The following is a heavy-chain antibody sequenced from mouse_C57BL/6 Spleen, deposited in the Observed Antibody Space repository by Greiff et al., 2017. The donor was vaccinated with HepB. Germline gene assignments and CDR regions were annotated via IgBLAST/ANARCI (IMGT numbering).Heavy chain of an antibody. CDR1: GFTFSDYY. CDR3: ARGDYYGSRDGYFDV. D-gene: IGHD1-1*01. V-gene: IGHV5-16*01. Sequence: EVKVEESEGGLVQPGSSMKLSCTASGFTFSDYYMAWVRQVPEKGLEWVANINYDGSSTYYLDSLKSRFIISRDNTKNILYLQMSSLKSEDTATYYCARGDYYGSRDGYFDVWGTGTTVTVSS. CDR2: INYDGSST. J-gene: IGHJ1*03.